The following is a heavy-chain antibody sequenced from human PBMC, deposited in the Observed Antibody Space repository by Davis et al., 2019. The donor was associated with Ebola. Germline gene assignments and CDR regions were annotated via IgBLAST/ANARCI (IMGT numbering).Heavy chain of an antibody. D-gene: IGHD3-16*01. Sequence: GGSLRLSCAASGFAFSGHYMSWIRQAPGKGLEYISYISTSGSTTYYADSVKGRFTISRDNLKNSLYLQMNSLRAEDTAVYYCASALYDYIWGSDAFDIWGQGTMVTVSS. CDR3: ASALYDYIWGSDAFDI. CDR1: GFAFSGHY. V-gene: IGHV3-11*01. CDR2: ISTSGSTT. J-gene: IGHJ3*02.